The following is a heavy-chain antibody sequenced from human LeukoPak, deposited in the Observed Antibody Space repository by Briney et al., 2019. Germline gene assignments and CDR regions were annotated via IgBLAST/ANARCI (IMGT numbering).Heavy chain of an antibody. J-gene: IGHJ4*02. CDR3: ARDGSGGSQFDY. CDR2: IIPIFGTA. Sequence: ASVKVSRKASGGTFSSYAISWVRQAPGQGLEWMGGIIPIFGTANYAQKFQGRVTITADESTSTAYMELSSLRSEDTAVYYCARDGSGGSQFDYWGQGTLVTVSS. V-gene: IGHV1-69*13. D-gene: IGHD2-15*01. CDR1: GGTFSSYA.